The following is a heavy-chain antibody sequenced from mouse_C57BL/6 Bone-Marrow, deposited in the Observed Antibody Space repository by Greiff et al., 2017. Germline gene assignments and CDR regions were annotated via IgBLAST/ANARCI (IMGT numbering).Heavy chain of an antibody. D-gene: IGHD1-1*01. CDR3: ARPYYYGSSFFDY. CDR1: GFTFSSYG. V-gene: IGHV5-6*01. Sequence: EVKVVESGGDLVKPGGSLKLSCAASGFTFSSYGMSWVRQTPDKRLEWVATSSSGGSYTYYPDSVKGRFTISRDNAKNTLYLQMSSLKSEDTAMYYGARPYYYGSSFFDYWGQGTTLTVSS. J-gene: IGHJ2*01. CDR2: SSSGGSYT.